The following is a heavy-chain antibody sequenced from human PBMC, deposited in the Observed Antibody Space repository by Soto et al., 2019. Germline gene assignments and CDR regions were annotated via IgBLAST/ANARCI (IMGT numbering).Heavy chain of an antibody. CDR2: ISSGSSDK. Sequence: GGSLRLSCAASGFTFTSSTMKWVRQAPGKGLEWVSSISSGSSDKYYADSVRGRFTISRDDAKNSVYLQMKGLRAEDSAVYYCVGLDCSGTSCYFYGLDVWGQGTTVTVSS. J-gene: IGHJ6*02. CDR1: GFTFTSST. V-gene: IGHV3-21*06. CDR3: VGLDCSGTSCYFYGLDV. D-gene: IGHD2-2*01.